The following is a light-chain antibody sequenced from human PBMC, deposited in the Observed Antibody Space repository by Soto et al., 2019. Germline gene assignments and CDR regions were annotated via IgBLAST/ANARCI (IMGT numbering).Light chain of an antibody. CDR3: QQYGSSPWT. Sequence: EIVLTQSPGTLSLSPGERATLSCRASQSVSSSYLAWYQQKPGQAPRLLIYGASSRATGIPDRFSGSGSGTEFTLTISRLEPEDFALYYCQQYGSSPWTFGLGTKVEIK. CDR2: GAS. CDR1: QSVSSSY. J-gene: IGKJ1*01. V-gene: IGKV3-20*01.